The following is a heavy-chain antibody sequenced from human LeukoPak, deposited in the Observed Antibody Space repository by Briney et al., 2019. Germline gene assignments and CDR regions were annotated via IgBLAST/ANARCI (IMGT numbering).Heavy chain of an antibody. Sequence: SETLSLTCAVYGGSFSGYYWSWIRQPPGKGQEWLGEINHSGSTNYNPSLKSRVTISVDTSKNQFSLKLSSVTAADTAVYYCARDLSAYGYHDYWGQGTLVTVSS. CDR2: INHSGST. D-gene: IGHD5-12*01. J-gene: IGHJ4*02. V-gene: IGHV4-34*01. CDR3: ARDLSAYGYHDY. CDR1: GGSFSGYY.